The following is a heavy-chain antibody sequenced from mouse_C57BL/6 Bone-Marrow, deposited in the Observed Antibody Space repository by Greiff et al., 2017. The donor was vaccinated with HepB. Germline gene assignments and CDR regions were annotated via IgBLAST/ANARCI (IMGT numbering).Heavy chain of an antibody. CDR3: ARSGTTVVAKDWYFDV. CDR2: IYPGSGST. CDR1: GYTFTSYW. J-gene: IGHJ1*03. Sequence: QVQLQQPGAELVKPGASVKMSCKASGYTFTSYWITWVKQRPGQGLEWIADIYPGSGSTNYNEKFKSKATLTVDTSSSTAYMQLSSLTSEDSAVYYCARSGTTVVAKDWYFDVWGTGTTVTVSS. V-gene: IGHV1-55*01. D-gene: IGHD1-1*01.